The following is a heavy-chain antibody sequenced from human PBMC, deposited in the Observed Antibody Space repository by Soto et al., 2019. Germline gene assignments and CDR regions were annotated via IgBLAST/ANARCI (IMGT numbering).Heavy chain of an antibody. V-gene: IGHV3-23*01. CDR3: ARGPRAPPPHDYGMDV. CDR1: GFTFSSHV. CDR2: ISGGGGTT. Sequence: EVQLLESGGGLVQPGGSLRLSCAASGFTFSSHVMNWVRQAPGKGLEWVAAISGGGGTTYYGDSVEGRFTMSRDNSKNTVYLQMNILRAEDTAVYYCARGPRAPPPHDYGMDVWGQGTTVTVSS. J-gene: IGHJ6*02.